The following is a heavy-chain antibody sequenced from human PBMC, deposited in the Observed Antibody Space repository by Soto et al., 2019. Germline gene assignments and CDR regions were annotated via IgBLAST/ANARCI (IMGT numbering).Heavy chain of an antibody. J-gene: IGHJ6*02. Sequence: PGGSLRLSCAASGFTFASYAMTWVRQAPGKGLEWVSAISGSGTTTYYADPVKGRFTISRDNSKNTLYLQMNSLRVEDTALYYCAKAAVVVAPTDYYFGLDVWGQGTTVTVS. D-gene: IGHD2-15*01. CDR1: GFTFASYA. V-gene: IGHV3-23*01. CDR3: AKAAVVVAPTDYYFGLDV. CDR2: ISGSGTTT.